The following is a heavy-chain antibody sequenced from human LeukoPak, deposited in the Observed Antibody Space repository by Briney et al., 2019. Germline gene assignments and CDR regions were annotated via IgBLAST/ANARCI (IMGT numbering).Heavy chain of an antibody. Sequence: SETLSLTCAVYGGSFSGYYWSWIRQPPGKGLEWIGEINHSGSTNYNTSLKSRVTISVDTSKNQFSLKLSSVTAADTAVYYCARAGGWYFDCWGQGTLVTVSS. CDR1: GGSFSGYY. CDR3: ARAGGWYFDC. V-gene: IGHV4-34*01. D-gene: IGHD6-19*01. J-gene: IGHJ4*02. CDR2: INHSGST.